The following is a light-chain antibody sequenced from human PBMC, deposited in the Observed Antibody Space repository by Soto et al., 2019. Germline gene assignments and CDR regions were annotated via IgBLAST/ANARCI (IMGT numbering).Light chain of an antibody. CDR1: QSLRSS. J-gene: IGKJ1*01. CDR3: QQYNNWHQT. V-gene: IGKV3-15*01. Sequence: ETMMTQSPDTLSVYLGERATLSCRASQSLRSSLAWYQQKPGQAPRLLIYDASTRATGIPARFSGSGSGTDFTLTISGLQSEDFAVYYCQQYNNWHQTFGQGTKVEIK. CDR2: DAS.